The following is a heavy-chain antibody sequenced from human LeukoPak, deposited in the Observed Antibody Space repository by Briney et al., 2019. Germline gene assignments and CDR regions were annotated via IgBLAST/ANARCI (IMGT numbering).Heavy chain of an antibody. J-gene: IGHJ1*01. CDR3: ATGAEYFQH. CDR1: GFTFSSYG. Sequence: QPGGSLRLSCAASGFTFSSYGMHWVRQAPGKGLEWVAVISYDGSNKYYADSVKGRFTISRDNSKNTLYLQMNNLRAEDTAVYYCATGAEYFQHWGQGTLVTVSS. CDR2: ISYDGSNK. V-gene: IGHV3-30*03.